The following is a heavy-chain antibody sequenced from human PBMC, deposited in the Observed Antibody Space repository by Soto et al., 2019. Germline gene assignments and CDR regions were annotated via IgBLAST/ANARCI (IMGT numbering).Heavy chain of an antibody. D-gene: IGHD1-20*01. V-gene: IGHV3-23*01. CDR3: AKDNNWNDDEWGS. J-gene: IGHJ5*02. CDR2: ISGSGGST. CDR1: GFTFSSYA. Sequence: EVQLLESGGGLVQPGGSLRLSCAASGFTFSSYAMSWVRQAPGKGLEWVSAISGSGGSTYYADSVKGRFTISRDNSKITMYLQMTSLRDEDTAVYYCAKDNNWNDDEWGSWCQGALVTVSS.